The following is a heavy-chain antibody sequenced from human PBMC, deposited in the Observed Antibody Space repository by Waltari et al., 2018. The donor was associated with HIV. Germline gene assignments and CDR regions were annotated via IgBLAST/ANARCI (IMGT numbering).Heavy chain of an antibody. D-gene: IGHD3-10*01. V-gene: IGHV3-53*01. CDR3: ARMKRSYGSGQARYFYFGMDV. Sequence: EVQLVESGGGLVQPGGSLRLSCAASGFSVSDNYMSWVRLAPGKGLQWVSVLYNEGRTQYLDSVKGRLTIFRDNSKNALYLQMNSLRVDDTAVYYCARMKRSYGSGQARYFYFGMDVWGQGTTVIVSS. J-gene: IGHJ6*02. CDR1: GFSVSDNY. CDR2: LYNEGRT.